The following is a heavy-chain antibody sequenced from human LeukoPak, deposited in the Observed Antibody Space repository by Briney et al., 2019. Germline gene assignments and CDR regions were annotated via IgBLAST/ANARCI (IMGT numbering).Heavy chain of an antibody. D-gene: IGHD3-10*01. CDR1: GYTFTGYY. Sequence: GASVNVSCKASGYTFTGYYMHWVRQAPGQGLEWMGWINPNSGGTNYTQKFQGRVTMPRDTSISTAYMELSRLRSDDTAVYYCARVFLRGSGSYYYWGQGTLVTVSS. V-gene: IGHV1-2*02. CDR3: ARVFLRGSGSYYY. CDR2: INPNSGGT. J-gene: IGHJ4*02.